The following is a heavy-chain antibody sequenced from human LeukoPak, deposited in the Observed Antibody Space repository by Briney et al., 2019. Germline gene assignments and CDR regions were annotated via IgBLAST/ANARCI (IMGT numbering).Heavy chain of an antibody. CDR2: ISSGSSYI. V-gene: IGHV3-21*01. Sequence: GGSLRLSCAASGFTFSTYSMNWVRQAPGKGLEWVSSISSGSSYIYYADSVKGRFTISRDNAKNSLYLQMNSLRAEDTAVYYCARGGRHDYPSDYWGQGTLVTVSS. D-gene: IGHD4-11*01. CDR3: ARGGRHDYPSDY. CDR1: GFTFSTYS. J-gene: IGHJ4*02.